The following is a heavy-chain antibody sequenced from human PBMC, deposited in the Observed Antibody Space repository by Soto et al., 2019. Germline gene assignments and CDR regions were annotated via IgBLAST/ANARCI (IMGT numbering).Heavy chain of an antibody. J-gene: IGHJ4*02. V-gene: IGHV3-23*01. D-gene: IGHD1-20*01. CDR1: GFTVTTYA. CDR3: ATVHNTSRSFDY. CDR2: TGISGRTT. Sequence: GESLKISCAASGFTVTTYAMSWVRQAPGKGLEWVSTTGISGRTTYYADSVKGRFTVSRDDYKNTLDLQMSSLRAEDTAVYYCATVHNTSRSFDYWGQGTLVTVSS.